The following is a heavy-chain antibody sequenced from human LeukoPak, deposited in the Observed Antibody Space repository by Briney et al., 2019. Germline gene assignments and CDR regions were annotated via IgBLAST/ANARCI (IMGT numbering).Heavy chain of an antibody. CDR2: ISGSGGST. CDR1: GFTFSSYA. J-gene: IGHJ5*02. D-gene: IGHD3-22*01. Sequence: TGGSLRLSCAASGFTFSSYAMSWVRQAPGKGLEWVSAISGSGGSTYYADSVKGRFTISRDNSKNTLYLQINSLRAEDTAVYYCAKELFTMIVVVRAYNWFDPWGQGTLVTVSS. V-gene: IGHV3-23*01. CDR3: AKELFTMIVVVRAYNWFDP.